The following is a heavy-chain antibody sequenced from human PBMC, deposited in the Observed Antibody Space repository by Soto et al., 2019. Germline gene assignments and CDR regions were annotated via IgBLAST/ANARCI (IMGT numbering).Heavy chain of an antibody. CDR1: GFTFSSYG. D-gene: IGHD2-2*01. CDR2: ISYDGSNK. V-gene: IGHV3-30*18. J-gene: IGHJ4*02. CDR3: AKGDHQLLRLYFDY. Sequence: QVQLVESGGGVVQPGRSLRLSCAASGFTFSSYGMHWVRQAPGKGLEWVAVISYDGSNKYYADSVKGRFTISRDNSKNKLYLQMNSLRAEDTAVYYCAKGDHQLLRLYFDYWGQGTLVTVSS.